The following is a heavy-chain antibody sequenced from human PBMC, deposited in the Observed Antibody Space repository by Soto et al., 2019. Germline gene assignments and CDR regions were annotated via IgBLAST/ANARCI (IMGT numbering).Heavy chain of an antibody. J-gene: IGHJ4*02. V-gene: IGHV3-73*02. CDR1: GFTFSGSV. CDR2: IRSKANSYAT. D-gene: IGHD2-15*01. CDR3: TRHDDIVVTSRLNFDY. Sequence: EVQLVESGGGLVQPGGSLKLSCAASGFTFSGSVMHWVRQASGKGLEWVGRIRSKANSYATAYAASVKGRFTISRDDSKNTAYLQMNSLKTEDTAVYYCTRHDDIVVTSRLNFDYWGQGTLVTVSS.